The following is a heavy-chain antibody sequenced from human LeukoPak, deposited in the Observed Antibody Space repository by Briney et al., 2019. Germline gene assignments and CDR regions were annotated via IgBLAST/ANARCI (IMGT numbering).Heavy chain of an antibody. J-gene: IGHJ4*02. CDR1: GFTFSSYG. V-gene: IGHV3-33*01. CDR2: IWYDGSNK. D-gene: IGHD5-18*01. CDR3: ASPHQAAMVTWGLDY. Sequence: GRSLRLSCAASGFTFSSYGMHWVSQAPGKGLEWVAVIWYDGSNKYYADSVKGRFTISRDNSKNTLYLQMNSLRAEDTAVYYCASPHQAAMVTWGLDYWGQGTLVTVSS.